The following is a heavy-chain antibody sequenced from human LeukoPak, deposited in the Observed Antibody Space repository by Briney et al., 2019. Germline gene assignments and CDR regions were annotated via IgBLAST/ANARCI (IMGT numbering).Heavy chain of an antibody. CDR2: INPNTGGT. J-gene: IGHJ5*02. Sequence: ASVKVSCKASGYTFTAFYIHWVRQAPGQGLEWMAWINPNTGGTNYAQVFQGRVTLTRDTSISTVYMEVTRLKFDDTAIYYCARDRSRGSGQFDPWGQGTLVTVSS. V-gene: IGHV1-2*02. CDR3: ARDRSRGSGQFDP. CDR1: GYTFTAFY. D-gene: IGHD3-10*01.